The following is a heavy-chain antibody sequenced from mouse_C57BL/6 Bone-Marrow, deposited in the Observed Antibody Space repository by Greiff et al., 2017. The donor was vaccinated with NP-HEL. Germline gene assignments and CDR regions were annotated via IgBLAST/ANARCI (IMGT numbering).Heavy chain of an antibody. CDR2: IRSKSNNYAT. CDR3: VTVVATGFDYAMDY. Sequence: DVQLVESGGGLVQPKGSLKLSCAASGFSFNTYAMNWVRQAPGKGLEWVARIRSKSNNYATYYADSVKDRFTISRDDSESMLYLQMNNLKTEDTDMYYCVTVVATGFDYAMDYWGQGTSVTVSS. CDR1: GFSFNTYA. J-gene: IGHJ4*01. D-gene: IGHD1-1*01. V-gene: IGHV10-1*01.